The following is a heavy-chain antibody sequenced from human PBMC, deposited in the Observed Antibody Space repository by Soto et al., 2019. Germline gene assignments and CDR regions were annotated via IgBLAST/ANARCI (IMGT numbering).Heavy chain of an antibody. CDR1: GFTFSDYI. Sequence: QVQLVDSGGGVVQPGGSLRLSCAASGFTFSDYIMHWVRQAPGKGLEWVAVISYDGFNKYYADAVKGRFTISRDNSNNSLYLQMNSLRPEDTAVYYCAKVVTDYWGQGTLVTVSS. D-gene: IGHD2-15*01. V-gene: IGHV3-30-3*01. CDR2: ISYDGFNK. CDR3: AKVVTDY. J-gene: IGHJ4*02.